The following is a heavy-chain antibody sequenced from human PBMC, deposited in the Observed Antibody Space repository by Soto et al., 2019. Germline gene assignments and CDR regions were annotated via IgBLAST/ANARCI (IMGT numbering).Heavy chain of an antibody. CDR3: ARDWTGDTCPCLDV. D-gene: IGHD3-3*01. CDR1: GFTFSNYA. V-gene: IGHV3-23*01. J-gene: IGHJ6*02. Sequence: EVQLLESGGGLVQPGGSLRLSCAAAGFTFSNYALTWVRQSPGKGLEWVSTFSGSGGSTYYADSVRGRFTISRDNSKNTLFLQMNSLRVEDTAIYYCARDWTGDTCPCLDVWGQGTTVFVSS. CDR2: FSGSGGST.